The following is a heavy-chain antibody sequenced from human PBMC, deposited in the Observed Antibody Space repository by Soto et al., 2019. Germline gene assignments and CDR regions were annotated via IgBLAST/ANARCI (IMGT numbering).Heavy chain of an antibody. Sequence: QVQLVQSGAEVKKPGASVKVSCRTSGYTFSGFYIHWVRQAPGQGLESMGWIYPDSGGTDYAQKFQGRVTMTKDTSISTAYMELSRLRSDDTAVYYCRVTGVSEVDYWGQGTLVTVSS. CDR2: IYPDSGGT. V-gene: IGHV1-2*02. CDR1: GYTFSGFY. J-gene: IGHJ4*02. D-gene: IGHD2-8*01. CDR3: RVTGVSEVDY.